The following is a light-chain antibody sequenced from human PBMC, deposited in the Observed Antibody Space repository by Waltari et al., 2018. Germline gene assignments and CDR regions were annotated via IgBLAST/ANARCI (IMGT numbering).Light chain of an antibody. J-gene: IGLJ2*01. Sequence: QSALTQPPSASGSPGQTVTISSPGTSSDVGSSDSVSWYQKHPGQAPKLLIYHVTKRPSGVPDRFSGSKSGNTASLTVSGLQAEDEADYYCSSNAGINNFVFGGGTKLTVL. CDR1: SSDVGSSDS. CDR3: SSNAGINNFV. V-gene: IGLV2-8*01. CDR2: HVT.